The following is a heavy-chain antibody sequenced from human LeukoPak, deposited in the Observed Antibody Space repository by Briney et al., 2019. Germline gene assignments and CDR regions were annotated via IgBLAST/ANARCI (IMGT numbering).Heavy chain of an antibody. CDR2: ISYDGSNK. J-gene: IGHJ3*02. CDR1: GFTFSSYG. V-gene: IGHV3-30*03. CDR3: ARPYDSSGYYPLNAFDI. Sequence: GGSLRLSCAASGFTFSSYGMHWVRQAPGKGLEWVAVISYDGSNKYYADSVKGRFTISRDNSKNTLYLQMNSLRAEDTAVYYCARPYDSSGYYPLNAFDIWGQGTMVTVSS. D-gene: IGHD3-22*01.